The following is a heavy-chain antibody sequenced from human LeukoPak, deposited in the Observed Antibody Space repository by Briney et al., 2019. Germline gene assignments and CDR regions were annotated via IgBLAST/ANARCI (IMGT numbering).Heavy chain of an antibody. J-gene: IGHJ4*02. V-gene: IGHV4-39*01. CDR2: AFHGGNS. CDR1: GGSITTSRYY. CDR3: ARQAEGSSSGPYFFDY. D-gene: IGHD5-18*01. Sequence: SETLSLTCTVSGGSITTSRYYWGWIRQPPGKVLEWIGCAFHGGNSYYNPSLKSRVTVSVDTSNNQFSLRLTSVTAADTALYYCARQAEGSSSGPYFFDYWGQGTLVTVSS.